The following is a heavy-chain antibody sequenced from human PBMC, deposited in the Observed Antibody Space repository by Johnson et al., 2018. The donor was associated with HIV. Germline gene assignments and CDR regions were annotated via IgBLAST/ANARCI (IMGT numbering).Heavy chain of an antibody. J-gene: IGHJ3*02. D-gene: IGHD2-15*01. CDR1: GFTVSSNY. CDR3: ARDPGRGCSGCSCYVEDAFAI. Sequence: VQLVESGGGLVQPGGSLRLSCAASGFTVSSNYMSWVRQAPGKGLEWVSVIYSGGSTYYADSVKGRFTISRDNSKNTLYLQMNSLRAEDTAVYYWARDPGRGCSGCSCYVEDAFAIWGQGTMVPLPS. CDR2: IYSGGST. V-gene: IGHV3-66*01.